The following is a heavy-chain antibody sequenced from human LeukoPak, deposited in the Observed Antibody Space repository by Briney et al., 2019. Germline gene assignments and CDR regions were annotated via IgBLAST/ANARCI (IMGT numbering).Heavy chain of an antibody. V-gene: IGHV4-61*02. CDR1: GGSISSGSYY. Sequence: SETLSLTCTVSGGSISSGSYYWSWIWQPAGKGLEWIGRIYTSGSTNYNPSLKSRVTISVDTSKNQFSLKLSSVTAADTAVYYCARDLGFLGWFDPWGQGTLVTVSS. J-gene: IGHJ5*02. CDR3: ARDLGFLGWFDP. CDR2: IYTSGST. D-gene: IGHD2/OR15-2a*01.